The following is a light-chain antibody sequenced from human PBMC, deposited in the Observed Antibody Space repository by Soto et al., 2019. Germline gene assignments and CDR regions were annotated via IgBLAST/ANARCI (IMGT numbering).Light chain of an antibody. Sequence: DIQMTQSPSSVSASVGDRVTITCRASRGISSWLAWYQQKPGKAPKLLIYAASSLQSGVPSRFSGSGSGTDFTLTISRLQPEDFATYYCQKANSFPITFGQGTRLEIK. J-gene: IGKJ5*01. CDR1: RGISSW. CDR2: AAS. V-gene: IGKV1-12*01. CDR3: QKANSFPIT.